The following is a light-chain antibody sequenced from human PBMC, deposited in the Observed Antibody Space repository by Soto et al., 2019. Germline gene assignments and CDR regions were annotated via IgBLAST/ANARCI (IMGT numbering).Light chain of an antibody. V-gene: IGLV2-14*03. Sequence: QPVLTQPASVSGSPGQSITISCTGISSDVGGYNYVSWYQHLPGKAPKLMIYDVSNRPSGVSNRFSGSKSGNTASLTISGLQAEDEAEYYCSSYTSTSTVFGGGTQLTVL. CDR3: SSYTSTSTV. J-gene: IGLJ3*02. CDR2: DVS. CDR1: SSDVGGYNY.